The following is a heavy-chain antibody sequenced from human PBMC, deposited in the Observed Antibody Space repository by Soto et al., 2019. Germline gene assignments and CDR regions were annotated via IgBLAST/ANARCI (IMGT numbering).Heavy chain of an antibody. D-gene: IGHD6-13*01. Sequence: EVQLLESGGGLVQPGGSLRLSCAASGFTFSNYAVTWVRQAPGKGLEWVSTISGSGGSTYYADSVKGRFTISRDNSKKTLYLQMNSLRADDTAVYYCEKDQGSSWYEIDYWGQGTLVTVSS. V-gene: IGHV3-23*01. CDR3: EKDQGSSWYEIDY. J-gene: IGHJ4*02. CDR2: ISGSGGST. CDR1: GFTFSNYA.